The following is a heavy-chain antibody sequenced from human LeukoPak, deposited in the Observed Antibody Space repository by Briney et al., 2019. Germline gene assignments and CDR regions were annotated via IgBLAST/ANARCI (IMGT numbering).Heavy chain of an antibody. J-gene: IGHJ6*03. V-gene: IGHV3-48*01. D-gene: IGHD4-23*01. CDR1: GFTFSSYS. Sequence: PGGSLGLSCAASGFTFSSYSMNWVRQAPGKGLEWVSYISSSSSTIYYADSVKGRFTISRDNAKNSLYLQMNSLRAEDTAVYYCARVGRWELSYYYYMDVWGKGTTVTVSS. CDR3: ARVGRWELSYYYYMDV. CDR2: ISSSSSTI.